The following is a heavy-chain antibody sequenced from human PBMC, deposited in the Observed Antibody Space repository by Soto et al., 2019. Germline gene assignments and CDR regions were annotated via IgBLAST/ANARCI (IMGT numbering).Heavy chain of an antibody. CDR3: ARDYDYVWGSYGMDV. Sequence: PGGSLRLSCAASGFTFSSYSMNWVRQAPGKGLEWVSHISSSSSTIYYADSVKGRFTISRDNAKNSLYLQMNSLRDEDTAVYYCARDYDYVWGSYGMDVWGQGTTVTVS. D-gene: IGHD3-16*01. V-gene: IGHV3-48*02. J-gene: IGHJ6*02. CDR1: GFTFSSYS. CDR2: ISSSSSTI.